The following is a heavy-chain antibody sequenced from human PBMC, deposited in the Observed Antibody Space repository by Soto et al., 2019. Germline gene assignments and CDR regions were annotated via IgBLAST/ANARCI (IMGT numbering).Heavy chain of an antibody. D-gene: IGHD1-26*01. V-gene: IGHV3-23*01. CDR2: ISGSGGST. Sequence: KGLEWVSAISGSGGSTYYADSVKGRFTISRDNSKNTLYLQMNSLRAEDTFLFHGADGIRAPHSVLDLLLNRSSDL. J-gene: IGHJ2*01. CDR3: ADGIRAPHSVLDLLLNRSSDL.